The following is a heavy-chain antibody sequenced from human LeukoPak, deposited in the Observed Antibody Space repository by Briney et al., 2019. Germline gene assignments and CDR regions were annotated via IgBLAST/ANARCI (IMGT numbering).Heavy chain of an antibody. D-gene: IGHD6-6*01. CDR3: ARRARGATRPYWFDP. J-gene: IGHJ5*02. CDR1: GGSFSTDY. V-gene: IGHV4-34*01. CDR2: IYYSGST. Sequence: SETLSLTCAVYGGSFSTDYWSWIRQPPGKGLEWIGSIYYSGSTYYNPSLKSRVTISVDTSKNQFSLKLSSVTAADTAVYYCARRARGATRPYWFDPWGQGTLVTVSS.